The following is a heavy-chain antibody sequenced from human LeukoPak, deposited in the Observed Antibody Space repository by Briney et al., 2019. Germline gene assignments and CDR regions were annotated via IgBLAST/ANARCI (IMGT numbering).Heavy chain of an antibody. V-gene: IGHV3-66*01. CDR3: VRDGSNGWYGNY. CDR2: LYSDGST. CDR1: GFTFSSYG. Sequence: PGGSLRLSCAASGFTFSSYGLTWVRQAPGKGLEWVSVLYSDGSTYYADSVKGRFTISRDNSKNTLYLQMNSLRAEDTAVYYCVRDGSNGWYGNYWGQGTLVTVSS. J-gene: IGHJ4*02. D-gene: IGHD6-19*01.